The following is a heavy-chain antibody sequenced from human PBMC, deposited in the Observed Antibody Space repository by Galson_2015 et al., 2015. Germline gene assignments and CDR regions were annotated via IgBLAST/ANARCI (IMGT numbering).Heavy chain of an antibody. CDR3: TAVEMATITMGDY. D-gene: IGHD5-24*01. Sequence: SLRLSCAASGFTFSNAWMSWVRQAPGKGLEWVGRIKSKTDGGTTDYAAPVKGRFTISRDDSKNTLYLQMNSLKTEDTAVCYCTAVEMATITMGDYWGQGTLVTVSS. CDR2: IKSKTDGGTT. J-gene: IGHJ4*02. CDR1: GFTFSNAW. V-gene: IGHV3-15*01.